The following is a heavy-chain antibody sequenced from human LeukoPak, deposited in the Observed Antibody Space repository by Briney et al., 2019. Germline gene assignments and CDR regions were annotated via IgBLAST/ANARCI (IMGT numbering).Heavy chain of an antibody. CDR3: ARAGIVGAEYYYYMDV. J-gene: IGHJ6*03. D-gene: IGHD1-26*01. CDR1: GFTVSSNY. V-gene: IGHV3-66*01. Sequence: GGSLRLSCAASGFTVSSNYMSWVRQAPGKGLEWVSVIYSGGSTYYADSVKGRFTISRDNSKNTLYLQMNSLRAEDTAVYYCARAGIVGAEYYYYMDVWGKGTTVTVSS. CDR2: IYSGGST.